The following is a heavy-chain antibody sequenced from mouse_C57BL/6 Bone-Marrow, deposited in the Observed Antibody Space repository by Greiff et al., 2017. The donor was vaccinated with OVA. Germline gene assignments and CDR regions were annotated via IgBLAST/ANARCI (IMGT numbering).Heavy chain of an antibody. Sequence: EVKLVESGGGLVQPGGSLKLSCAASGFTFSDYYMYWVRQTPEKRLEWVAYISNGGGSTYYPDTVKGRFTISRDNAKNTLYLQMSRLKSEDTAMYYCARHGGRYFDYWGQGTTLTVSS. CDR1: GFTFSDYY. CDR3: ARHGGRYFDY. V-gene: IGHV5-12*01. CDR2: ISNGGGST. J-gene: IGHJ2*01.